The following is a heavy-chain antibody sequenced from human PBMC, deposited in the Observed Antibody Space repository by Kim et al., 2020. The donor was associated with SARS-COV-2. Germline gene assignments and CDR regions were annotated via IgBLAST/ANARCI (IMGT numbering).Heavy chain of an antibody. CDR2: FSGSGGST. V-gene: IGHV3-23*01. D-gene: IGHD1-26*01. CDR3: AKSAVGVTPLGVFMYYYDC. CDR1: GFTFSTYG. J-gene: IGHJ4*02. Sequence: GGSLRLSCAASGFTFSTYGMSWVRRAPGKGLEWVSSFSGSGGSTYYAESVTGRFTISRDNSKNTLYLQMNSLRAEDTAVYYCAKSAVGVTPLGVFMYYYDCWGQGPLVPVSS.